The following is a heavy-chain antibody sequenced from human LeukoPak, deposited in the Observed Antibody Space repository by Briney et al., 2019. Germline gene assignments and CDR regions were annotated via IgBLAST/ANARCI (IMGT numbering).Heavy chain of an antibody. CDR2: INHSGST. J-gene: IGHJ4*02. D-gene: IGHD6-19*01. Sequence: SETLSLTCAVYGGSFSRYYWSWIRQPPGKGLEWIGEINHSGSTNYNPSLKSRVTISVDPSKNQFSLKLSSVTAADTAVYYCAKAVAGTAVYWGQGTLVTVSS. CDR3: AKAVAGTAVY. V-gene: IGHV4-34*01. CDR1: GGSFSRYY.